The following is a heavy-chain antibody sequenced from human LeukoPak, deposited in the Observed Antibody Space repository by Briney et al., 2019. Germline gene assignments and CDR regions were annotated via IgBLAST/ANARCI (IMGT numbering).Heavy chain of an antibody. CDR2: INPSGGST. CDR1: GYTFTSYY. V-gene: IGHV1-46*01. D-gene: IGHD1-26*01. J-gene: IGHJ4*02. CDR3: AREVGATSFDY. Sequence: ASVQVSCKASGYTFTSYYMHWVRQAPGQGLEWMGIINPSGGSTSYAQKFQGRVTMTTDTSTSTVYMELSSLRSEDTAVYYCAREVGATSFDYWGQGTLVTVSS.